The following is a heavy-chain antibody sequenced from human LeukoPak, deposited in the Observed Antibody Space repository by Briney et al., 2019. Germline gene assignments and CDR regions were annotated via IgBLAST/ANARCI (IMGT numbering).Heavy chain of an antibody. CDR1: GYTFTGYY. CDR3: ARPHFAWLDYDY. J-gene: IGHJ4*02. V-gene: IGHV1-2*02. Sequence: ASVKVSCKTSGYTFTGYYLHWVRQGPGQGLEWMGWISPNTGAKKYAQKFQGRVAMTRDTSISIAYMELSRLRSDDTAVYYCARPHFAWLDYDYWGQGTLVTVSS. D-gene: IGHD3-9*01. CDR2: ISPNTGAK.